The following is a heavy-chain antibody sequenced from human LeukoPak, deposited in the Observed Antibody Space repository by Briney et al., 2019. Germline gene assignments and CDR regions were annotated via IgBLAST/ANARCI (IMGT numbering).Heavy chain of an antibody. CDR2: FDPEGGET. Sequence: ASVKLPCKVSGYTLTELAVHWVRQAPGKGLEWMANFDPEGGETLYTQKFQGRVTLTEDTSTDTAYFELSSLRSDDTAVYYCATGLPAAAAAQTWGQGTLVTVSS. V-gene: IGHV1-24*01. D-gene: IGHD6-13*01. CDR1: GYTLTELA. J-gene: IGHJ5*02. CDR3: ATGLPAAAAAQT.